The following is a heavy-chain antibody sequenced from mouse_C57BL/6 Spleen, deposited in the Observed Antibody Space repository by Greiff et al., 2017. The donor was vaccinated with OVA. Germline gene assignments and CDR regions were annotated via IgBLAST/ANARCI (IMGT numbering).Heavy chain of an antibody. D-gene: IGHD1-1*01. V-gene: IGHV1-15*01. CDR1: GYTFTDYE. J-gene: IGHJ1*03. CDR3: TNYYGSSYEYFDV. CDR2: IDPETGGT. Sequence: VQLQQSGAELVRPGASVTLSCKASGYTFTDYEMHWVKQTPVHGLEWIGAIDPETGGTAYNQKFKGKAILTADKSSSTAYMELRSLTSEDSAVYYCTNYYGSSYEYFDVWGTGTTVTVSS.